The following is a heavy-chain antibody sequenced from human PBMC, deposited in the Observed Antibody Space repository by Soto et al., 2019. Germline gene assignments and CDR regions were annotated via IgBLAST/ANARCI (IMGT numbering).Heavy chain of an antibody. V-gene: IGHV1-69*01. Sequence: QVQLVQSGAEVKKPGSSVKVSCKASGGTFSSYAISWVRQAPGQGLEWMGGIIPITETTNYAQKFQGRVTSNADESKSTAYMELSSLRSEDTAVYYCARSQGSSTSLEIYYYYYYGMDVWGQGTTVTVSS. CDR3: ARSQGSSTSLEIYYYYYYGMDV. CDR2: IIPITETT. D-gene: IGHD2-2*01. CDR1: GGTFSSYA. J-gene: IGHJ6*02.